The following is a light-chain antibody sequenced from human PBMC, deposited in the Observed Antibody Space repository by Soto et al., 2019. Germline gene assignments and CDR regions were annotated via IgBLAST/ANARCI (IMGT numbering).Light chain of an antibody. CDR1: QTISSW. CDR2: DAS. CDR3: QQYNTWPRT. V-gene: IGKV1-5*01. J-gene: IGKJ1*01. Sequence: DIQMTQSPSTLSGSVGDRVTITCRASQTISSWLAWYQQKPGKAPKLLIYDASSLESGVPSRFSGSGSGTEFTLTISSLQPDDFAVYYCQQYNTWPRTFGQGTKVDIK.